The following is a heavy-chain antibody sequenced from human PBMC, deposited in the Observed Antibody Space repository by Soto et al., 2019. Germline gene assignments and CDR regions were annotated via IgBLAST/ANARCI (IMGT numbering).Heavy chain of an antibody. D-gene: IGHD5-18*01. Sequence: GASGKVSCKASGYTFTGYYMHWVRQAPGQGLEWMGWINPNSGGTNYAQKFQGWVTMTRDTSISTAYMELSRLRSDDTAVYYCAREDLIKDTAMVNRRWYYYGMDVWGQGTTVTVSS. V-gene: IGHV1-2*04. CDR1: GYTFTGYY. J-gene: IGHJ6*02. CDR2: INPNSGGT. CDR3: AREDLIKDTAMVNRRWYYYGMDV.